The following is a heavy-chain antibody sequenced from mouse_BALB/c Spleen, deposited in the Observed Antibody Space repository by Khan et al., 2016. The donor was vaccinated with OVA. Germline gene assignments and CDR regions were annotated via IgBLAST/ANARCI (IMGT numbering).Heavy chain of an antibody. D-gene: IGHD2-2*01. J-gene: IGHJ4*01. CDR3: ARNEGYYGYEQGDY. CDR1: GFSFSRYS. V-gene: IGHV5-9-1*01. Sequence: EVMLVESGGGLVKPGGSLKLSCAASGFSFSRYSMSWVRQTPEKRLEWVATISSGGTFTYYSDSVKGRFTISRDNANNTLFLQMSSLRSEDTAIFYWARNEGYYGYEQGDYWGQGTSVTVSS. CDR2: ISSGGTFT.